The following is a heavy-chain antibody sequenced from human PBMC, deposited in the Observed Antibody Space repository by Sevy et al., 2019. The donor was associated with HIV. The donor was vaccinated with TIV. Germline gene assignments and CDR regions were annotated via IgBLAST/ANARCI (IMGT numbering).Heavy chain of an antibody. V-gene: IGHV3-48*03. CDR2: ISNSGTNI. CDR1: GFRFSSYE. D-gene: IGHD4-17*01. J-gene: IGHJ4*02. CDR3: ARDLPPSATTMAHFDY. Sequence: GGSLRLSCAASGFRFSSYEMNWVRQAPGKGLEWVASISNSGTNIYYSDSVRGRFTISRDTAKNSLYLQMNSLRAEDTAVYYCARDLPPSATTMAHFDYWGQGTLVTVSS.